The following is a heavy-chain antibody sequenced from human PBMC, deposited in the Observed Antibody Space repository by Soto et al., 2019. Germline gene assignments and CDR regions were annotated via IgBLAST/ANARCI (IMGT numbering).Heavy chain of an antibody. CDR3: TRVVTAGRSNWFDP. CDR2: IRSKAYGGTT. D-gene: IGHD3-10*01. CDR1: GFTFGDYA. Sequence: QLGGSLRLSCTASGFTFGDYAMSWFRQAPGKGLEWVGFIRSKAYGGTTEYAASVKGRFTISRDDSKGIAYLQMNSLKTEDTVVYYCTRVVTAGRSNWFDPWGQGTLVTVSS. V-gene: IGHV3-49*03. J-gene: IGHJ5*02.